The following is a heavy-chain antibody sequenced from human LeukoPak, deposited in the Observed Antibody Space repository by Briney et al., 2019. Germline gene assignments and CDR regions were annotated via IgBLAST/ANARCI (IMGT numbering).Heavy chain of an antibody. J-gene: IGHJ4*02. CDR1: GFTFSSYW. Sequence: GGSLRLSCAASGFTFSSYWMHWVRQAPGKGRVWVSRINSDGSDTSYADSVKGRFTISRDNAKNTLYLQMNSLRAEDTAVYYCASSVIAAIDYWGQGTLVTVSS. D-gene: IGHD6-13*01. V-gene: IGHV3-74*01. CDR3: ASSVIAAIDY. CDR2: INSDGSDT.